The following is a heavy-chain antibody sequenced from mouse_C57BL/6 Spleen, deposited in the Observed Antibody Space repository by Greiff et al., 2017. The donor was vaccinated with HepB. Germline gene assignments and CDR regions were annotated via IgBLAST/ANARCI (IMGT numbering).Heavy chain of an antibody. J-gene: IGHJ4*01. CDR1: GYTFTDHT. CDR2: IYPRDGST. CDR3: AREGYSERAMDY. V-gene: IGHV1-78*01. D-gene: IGHD2-3*01. Sequence: QVQLQQSDAELVKPGASVKISCKVSGYTFTDHTIHWMKQRPEPGLEWIGYIYPRDGSTKYNEKFKGKATLTADKSSSTAYMQLNSLTAEDSAVSFCAREGYSERAMDYWGQGTSVTVSS.